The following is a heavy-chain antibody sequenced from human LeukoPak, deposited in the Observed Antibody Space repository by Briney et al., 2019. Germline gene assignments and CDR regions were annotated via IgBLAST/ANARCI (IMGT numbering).Heavy chain of an antibody. D-gene: IGHD3-10*01. Sequence: SETLSLTCTVSGGSIGSSSYYWGWIRQPPGKGLEWIGSIYYSGSTYYNPSLKSRVTISVDTSKNQFSLKLSSVTAADTAVYYCASSTYYYGSGSYYNRIYYYMDVWGKGTTVTISS. V-gene: IGHV4-39*01. CDR2: IYYSGST. J-gene: IGHJ6*03. CDR3: ASSTYYYGSGSYYNRIYYYMDV. CDR1: GGSIGSSSYY.